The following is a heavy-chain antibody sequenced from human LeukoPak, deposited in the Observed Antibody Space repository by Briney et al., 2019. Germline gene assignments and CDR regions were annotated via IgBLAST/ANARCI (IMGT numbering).Heavy chain of an antibody. Sequence: ASVKVSCKASGYTFTGYYMHWVRQAPGQGLEWMGWINPNSGGTNYAQKFQGRVTMTRDTSISTAYMELSRLRSDDTAVYYCARDNFSTVVTVSNWFDPWGQGTLVTVSS. J-gene: IGHJ5*02. CDR2: INPNSGGT. V-gene: IGHV1-2*02. CDR3: ARDNFSTVVTVSNWFDP. D-gene: IGHD4-23*01. CDR1: GYTFTGYY.